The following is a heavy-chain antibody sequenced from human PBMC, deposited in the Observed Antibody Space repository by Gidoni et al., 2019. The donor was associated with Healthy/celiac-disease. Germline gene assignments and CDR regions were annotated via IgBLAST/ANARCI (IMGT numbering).Heavy chain of an antibody. CDR3: ARGQWLAEANWFDP. Sequence: QVQLQESGPGLVKPSETLSLTCTVSGGSISSYYWSWIRQPAGKGLEWIGHIYTSGSTNYNPSLKSRVTMSVDTSKNQFSLKLSSVTAADTAVYYCARGQWLAEANWFDPWGQGTLVTVSS. D-gene: IGHD6-19*01. CDR1: GGSISSYY. CDR2: IYTSGST. V-gene: IGHV4-4*07. J-gene: IGHJ5*02.